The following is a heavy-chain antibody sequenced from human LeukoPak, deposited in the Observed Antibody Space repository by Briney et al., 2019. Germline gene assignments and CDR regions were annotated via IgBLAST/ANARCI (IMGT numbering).Heavy chain of an antibody. D-gene: IGHD3-10*01. CDR2: INPNSGGT. Sequence: ASVKVSCKASGYTFTDYYMHWVRQAPGQGLEWMGWINPNSGGTNYAQKFQGRVTMTRDTSISTAYMELSRLRSDDTAVYYCARGAPLLLWFGELSYYYYYGMDVWGQGTTVTVSS. V-gene: IGHV1-2*02. J-gene: IGHJ6*02. CDR1: GYTFTDYY. CDR3: ARGAPLLLWFGELSYYYYYGMDV.